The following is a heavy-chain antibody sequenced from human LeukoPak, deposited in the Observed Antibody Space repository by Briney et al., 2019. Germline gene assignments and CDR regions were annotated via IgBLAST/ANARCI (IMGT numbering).Heavy chain of an antibody. CDR2: IYTSGST. J-gene: IGHJ6*02. V-gene: IGHV4-4*07. CDR3: ARDLPDDIDYYDYYGMDV. CDR1: VGSISSYY. Sequence: PSETLSLTCTVSVGSISSYYWSWIRQPAGKGLEWIGRIYTSGSTNYNPSLKSRVTMSVDTSKNQFSLRLSSVTAADTAVYYCARDLPDDIDYYDYYGMDVWGQGTTVTVSS. D-gene: IGHD5-12*01.